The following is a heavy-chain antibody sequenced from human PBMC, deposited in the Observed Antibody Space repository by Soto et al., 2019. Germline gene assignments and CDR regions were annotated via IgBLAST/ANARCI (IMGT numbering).Heavy chain of an antibody. CDR1: GGTFSSYA. Sequence: SVKVSCKASGGTFSSYAISWVRQAPGQGLEWMGGIIPIFGTANYAQKFQGRVTITADKSTSTAYMELSSLRSEDTAVSYCARGRSYGFPFDYWGQGTPVTVSS. V-gene: IGHV1-69*06. D-gene: IGHD5-18*01. J-gene: IGHJ4*02. CDR2: IIPIFGTA. CDR3: ARGRSYGFPFDY.